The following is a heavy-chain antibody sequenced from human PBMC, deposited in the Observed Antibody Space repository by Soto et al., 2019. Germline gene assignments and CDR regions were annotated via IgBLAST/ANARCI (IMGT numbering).Heavy chain of an antibody. D-gene: IGHD6-19*01. CDR1: GFTFSTYS. J-gene: IGHJ5*02. CDR3: ARGIAVADTWWYDP. Sequence: GGSLRLSCAASGFTFSTYSMNWVRRAPGKGLEWVSSISSSSSYIYYADSVKGRFTISRDNAKNSLYLQMNSLRGEDTAVYYCARGIAVADTWWYDPWGQGTLVTVSS. CDR2: ISSSSSYI. V-gene: IGHV3-21*01.